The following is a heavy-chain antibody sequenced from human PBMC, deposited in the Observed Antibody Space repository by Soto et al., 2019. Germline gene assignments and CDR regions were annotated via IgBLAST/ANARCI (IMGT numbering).Heavy chain of an antibody. CDR2: IYSDGTT. Sequence: EVQLVETGGGLIQPGGSLRLSCAASGFTFSGNYMSWVRQAPGKGLEWVSVIYSDGTTYYADSVKGRFTSSRDNSKNTMYLQMNSLRTEDTAVYYCARDREYYDVLTGLYYYALDVWGQGTTVTVS. CDR3: ARDREYYDVLTGLYYYALDV. J-gene: IGHJ6*02. CDR1: GFTFSGNY. V-gene: IGHV3-53*02. D-gene: IGHD3-9*01.